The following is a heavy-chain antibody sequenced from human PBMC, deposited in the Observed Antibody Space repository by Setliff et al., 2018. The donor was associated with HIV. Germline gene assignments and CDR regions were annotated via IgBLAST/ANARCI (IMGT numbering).Heavy chain of an antibody. D-gene: IGHD3-22*01. CDR1: GFTFDDYT. CDR3: AKAGYDSSAYTFDY. CDR2: INWDGGST. J-gene: IGHJ4*02. Sequence: PGGSLRLSCAASGFTFDDYTMHWVRQSPGKGLEWVSLINWDGGSTYYADSVKGRFTISRDNSKNSLYLQMNSLRTEDTALYYCAKAGYDSSAYTFDYWGQGTRVTVSS. V-gene: IGHV3-43*01.